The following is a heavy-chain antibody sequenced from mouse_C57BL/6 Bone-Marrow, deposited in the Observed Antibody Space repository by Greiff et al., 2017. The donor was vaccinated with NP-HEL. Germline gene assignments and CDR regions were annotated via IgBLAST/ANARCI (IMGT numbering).Heavy chain of an antibody. Sequence: QVQLQQSGAELVKPGASVKLSCKASGYTFTEYTIHWVKQRSGQGLEWIGWFYPGSGSIKYNEKFKDKATLTADKSSSTVYMELSRLTSEDSAVYFCARHEDPSYGYDHYFDYWGQGTTLTVSS. D-gene: IGHD2-2*01. V-gene: IGHV1-62-2*01. CDR3: ARHEDPSYGYDHYFDY. CDR2: FYPGSGSI. J-gene: IGHJ2*01. CDR1: GYTFTEYT.